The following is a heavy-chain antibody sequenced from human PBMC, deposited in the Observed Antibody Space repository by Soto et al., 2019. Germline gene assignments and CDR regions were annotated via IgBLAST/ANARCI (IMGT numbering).Heavy chain of an antibody. CDR3: ARIRGYDFWSGSKRPEYYYYGMDV. CDR2: IDWDDDK. V-gene: IGHV2-70*01. CDR1: GFSLSTSGMC. D-gene: IGHD3-3*01. Sequence: SGPYAGQPTQTLTPTRNFSGFSLSTSGMCVSWIRQPPGKALEWLALIDWDDDKYYSTSLKTRLTIPKDTSKNQVVLTMTNMDPVDTATYYCARIRGYDFWSGSKRPEYYYYGMDVWGQGTTVTVSS. J-gene: IGHJ6*02.